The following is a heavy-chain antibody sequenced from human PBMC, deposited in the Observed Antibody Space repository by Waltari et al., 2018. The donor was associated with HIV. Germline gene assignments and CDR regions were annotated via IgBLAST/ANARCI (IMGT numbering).Heavy chain of an antibody. CDR3: ARAPYCSGGSCYSRGGMDV. D-gene: IGHD2-15*01. CDR1: GNTFRRYA. CDR2: IKPMFGTA. Sequence: QVQLVQSGAEVKKPGSSVRVSCKASGNTFRRYAIHGVRQAPGQGLEWMGGIKPMFGTANYAQRFQGRLAITADESTSTSYMELRSLRSEDTAVYYCARAPYCSGGSCYSRGGMDVWGPGTTVTVSS. J-gene: IGHJ6*02. V-gene: IGHV1-69*01.